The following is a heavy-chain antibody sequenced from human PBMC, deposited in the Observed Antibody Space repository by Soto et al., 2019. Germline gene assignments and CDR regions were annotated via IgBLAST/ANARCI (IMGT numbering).Heavy chain of an antibody. V-gene: IGHV3-73*01. CDR2: IRNKANNYAT. CDR3: LTSVRDTFLDS. J-gene: IGHJ4*02. Sequence: GGSLRLSCVASGLTFSGSAMHWVRQASGKGLEWVGRIRNKANNYATAFGASVKGRFTISRDDSKNTAYLQMNSLRIEDTAIYYCLTSVRDTFLDSWGQGSLATVSS. D-gene: IGHD2-2*02. CDR1: GLTFSGSA.